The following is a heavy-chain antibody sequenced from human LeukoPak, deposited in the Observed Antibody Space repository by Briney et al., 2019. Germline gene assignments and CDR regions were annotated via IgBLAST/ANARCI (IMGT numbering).Heavy chain of an antibody. J-gene: IGHJ4*02. CDR2: IRYDGSNK. V-gene: IGHV3-30*02. CDR3: AKVGQTYYDFWSGYYPDY. Sequence: PGGSLRLSCAASGFTVSSNYMSWVRQAPGKGLEWVAFIRYDGSNKYYADSVKGRFTISRDNSKNTLYLQMNSLRAEDTAVYYCAKVGQTYYDFWSGYYPDYWGQGTLVTVSS. CDR1: GFTVSSNY. D-gene: IGHD3-3*01.